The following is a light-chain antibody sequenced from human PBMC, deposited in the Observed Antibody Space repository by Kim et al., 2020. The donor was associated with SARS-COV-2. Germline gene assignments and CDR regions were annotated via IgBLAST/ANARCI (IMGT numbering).Light chain of an antibody. CDR2: EVS. CDR3: SSQTNTGTWV. V-gene: IGLV2-18*02. Sequence: QSALTQPPSVSGSPGQTVTISCTGTSGDVGSYNRVSWYHQPPGTAPKLIIYEVSNRPSGVPHRFSGSKSGNTASLTISGLQAEDESDYYCSSQTNTGTWVFGGGTKLTVL. J-gene: IGLJ2*01. CDR1: SGDVGSYNR.